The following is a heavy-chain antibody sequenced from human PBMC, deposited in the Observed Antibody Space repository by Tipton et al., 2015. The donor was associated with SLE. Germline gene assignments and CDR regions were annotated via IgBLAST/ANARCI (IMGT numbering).Heavy chain of an antibody. CDR3: AKELGVTYYYDSSGSRGY. CDR1: GFTFSSYA. D-gene: IGHD3-22*01. J-gene: IGHJ4*02. Sequence: SLRLSCAASGFTFSSYAMSWVRQAPGKGPEWVSAISGSGGSTYYADSVKGRFTISRDNSKNTLYLQMNSLRAEDTAVYYCAKELGVTYYYDSSGSRGYWGQGTLVTGSS. V-gene: IGHV3-23*01. CDR2: ISGSGGST.